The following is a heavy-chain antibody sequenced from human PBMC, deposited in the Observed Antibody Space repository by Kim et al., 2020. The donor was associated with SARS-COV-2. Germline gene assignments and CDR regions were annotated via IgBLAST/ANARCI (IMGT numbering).Heavy chain of an antibody. Sequence: GGSLRLSCAASGFTFSSYEMNWVRQAPGKGLEWVSYISSSGSTIYYADSVKGRFTISRDNAKNSLYLQMNSLRAEDTAVYYCARSRTYYDSKTRDYWGQGTLVTVSS. CDR2: ISSSGSTI. J-gene: IGHJ4*02. CDR3: ARSRTYYDSKTRDY. V-gene: IGHV3-48*03. D-gene: IGHD3-22*01. CDR1: GFTFSSYE.